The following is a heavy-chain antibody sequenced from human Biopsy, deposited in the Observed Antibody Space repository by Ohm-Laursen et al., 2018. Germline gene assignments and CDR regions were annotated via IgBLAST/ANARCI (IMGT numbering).Heavy chain of an antibody. D-gene: IGHD2-15*01. Sequence: GTLSLTCEVYGKTFSDYYWSWIRQPPGKGLEWIGQINQSGRTNYNPSFKSRVNISADKSNNQFSLKLTSVTSADTAVYFCGNEVHGRDYWGLGALVTVSS. CDR2: INQSGRT. CDR3: GNEVHGRDY. J-gene: IGHJ4*02. CDR1: GKTFSDYY. V-gene: IGHV4-34*08.